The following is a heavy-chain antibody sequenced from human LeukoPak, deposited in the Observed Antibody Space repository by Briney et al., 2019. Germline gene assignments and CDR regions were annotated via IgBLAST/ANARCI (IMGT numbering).Heavy chain of an antibody. Sequence: AGSLRLSCAASGFTFDDYGMSWVRQAPGKGLEWVSGINWNGGSTGYADSVKGRFTISRDNAKNSLYLQMNSLRAEDTALYYCARDYDSSGYSDAFDIWGQGTMVTVSS. CDR1: GFTFDDYG. J-gene: IGHJ3*02. D-gene: IGHD3-22*01. CDR2: INWNGGST. V-gene: IGHV3-20*04. CDR3: ARDYDSSGYSDAFDI.